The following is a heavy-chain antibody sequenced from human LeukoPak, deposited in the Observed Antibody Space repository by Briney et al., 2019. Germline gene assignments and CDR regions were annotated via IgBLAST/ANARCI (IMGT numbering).Heavy chain of an antibody. CDR2: ISWDGGST. J-gene: IGHJ4*02. V-gene: IGHV3-43D*03. D-gene: IGHD4-23*01. CDR1: GFSFSSHW. Sequence: GSLRLSCAASGFSFSSHWMHWVRQAPGKGLEWVSLISWDGGSTYYADSVKGRFTISRDNSKNSLYLQMNSLRAEDTALYYCAKDISYGGNSGFDYWGQGTLVTVSS. CDR3: AKDISYGGNSGFDY.